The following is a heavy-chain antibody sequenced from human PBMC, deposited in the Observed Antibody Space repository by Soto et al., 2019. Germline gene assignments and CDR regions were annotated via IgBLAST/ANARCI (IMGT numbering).Heavy chain of an antibody. J-gene: IGHJ5*02. D-gene: IGHD6-19*01. CDR2: ISGSGGST. CDR1: GFTFSSYA. Sequence: LRLSCAASGFTFSSYAMSWVRQAPGKGLEWVSAISGSGGSTYYADSVKGRFTISRDNSKNTLYLQMNSLRAEDTAVYYCASHGYGSGWWKFDPWGQGTLVTVSS. CDR3: ASHGYGSGWWKFDP. V-gene: IGHV3-23*01.